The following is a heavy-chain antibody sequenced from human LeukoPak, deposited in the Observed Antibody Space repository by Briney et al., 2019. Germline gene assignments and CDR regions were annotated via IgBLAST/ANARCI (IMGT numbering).Heavy chain of an antibody. J-gene: IGHJ5*02. Sequence: GASVKVSCKASGYTFTGYYMHWVRQAPGQGLEWMGWINPNSGGTNYAQKFQGRVTMTRDTSISTAYMELSRLRSDDTAVYYCARGSSWYELWFDPWGQGTLVTVSS. V-gene: IGHV1-2*02. CDR1: GYTFTGYY. CDR3: ARGSSWYELWFDP. D-gene: IGHD6-13*01. CDR2: INPNSGGT.